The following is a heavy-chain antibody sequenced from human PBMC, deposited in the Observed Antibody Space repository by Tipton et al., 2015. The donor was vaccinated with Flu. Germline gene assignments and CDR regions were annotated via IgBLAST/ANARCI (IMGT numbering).Heavy chain of an antibody. CDR1: GDSMSSYY. Sequence: GLVKPSETLSLICTVSGDSMSSYYWSWIRQSAGEGLEWIGRIYASGSTYYNPSLKSRVTVSVDTSKSQFSLKLRSVTAADTAVYYCARLSYYDVDLKNFYFDYWGQGALVTVSS. CDR2: IYASGST. CDR3: ARLSYYDVDLKNFYFDY. J-gene: IGHJ4*02. D-gene: IGHD3-10*02. V-gene: IGHV4-4*07.